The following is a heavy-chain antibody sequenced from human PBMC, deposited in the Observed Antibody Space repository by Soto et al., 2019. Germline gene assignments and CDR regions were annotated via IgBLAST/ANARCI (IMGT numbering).Heavy chain of an antibody. J-gene: IGHJ4*02. Sequence: QVQLVESGGGVVQPGRSLRLSCAASGFTFSSYGMHWVRQAPGKGLEWVAVISYDGSNKYYADSVKGRFTISRDNSKNTLYLQMNSLRAEDTAVYYCAKGIAVAGTGWYWGQATLVTVSS. D-gene: IGHD6-19*01. CDR1: GFTFSSYG. CDR2: ISYDGSNK. CDR3: AKGIAVAGTGWY. V-gene: IGHV3-30*18.